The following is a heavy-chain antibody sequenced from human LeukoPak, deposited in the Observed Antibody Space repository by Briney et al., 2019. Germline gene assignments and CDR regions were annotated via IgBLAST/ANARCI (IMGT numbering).Heavy chain of an antibody. V-gene: IGHV6-1*01. CDR2: TYYRSTWYN. CDR1: GDSVSSNSVT. D-gene: IGHD6-13*01. Sequence: SQTLSLTCAISGDSVSSNSVTWNWIRQSPSRGLEWLGRTYYRSTWYNDYAVSVRGRITVNPDTSKNQFSLKLSSVTAADTAVYYCARGGAAAGTSDPFDLWGRGTLVTVSS. CDR3: ARGGAAAGTSDPFDL. J-gene: IGHJ2*01.